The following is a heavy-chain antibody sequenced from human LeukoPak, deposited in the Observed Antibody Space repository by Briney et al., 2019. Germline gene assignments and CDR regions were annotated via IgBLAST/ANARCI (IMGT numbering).Heavy chain of an antibody. CDR1: GGSFSGYY. CDR2: INHSGST. Sequence: PSETLSLTCAVYGGSFSGYYWSWIRQPPGKGLEWIGEINHSGSTNYNPSLKGRVTISVDTSKNQFSLKLSSVTAADTAVYYCATGGDILTGYYSDAFDIWGQGTMVTVSS. V-gene: IGHV4-34*01. CDR3: ATGGDILTGYYSDAFDI. J-gene: IGHJ3*02. D-gene: IGHD3-9*01.